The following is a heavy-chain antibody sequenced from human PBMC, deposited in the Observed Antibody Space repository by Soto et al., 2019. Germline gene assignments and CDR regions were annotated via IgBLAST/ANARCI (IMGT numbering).Heavy chain of an antibody. CDR1: GYTFTGYY. J-gene: IGHJ5*02. D-gene: IGHD3-10*01. CDR2: INPKSGGT. Sequence: VQLVQSGAEVKKPGASVKVSCKASGYTFTGYYIHWVRQAPGQGLEWMGGINPKSGGTDYAQKFQGRVTMTRDTSISTAYMELSRLRSDDTAVYYCAKDGGGGFDPWGQGTLVTVSS. V-gene: IGHV1-2*02. CDR3: AKDGGGGFDP.